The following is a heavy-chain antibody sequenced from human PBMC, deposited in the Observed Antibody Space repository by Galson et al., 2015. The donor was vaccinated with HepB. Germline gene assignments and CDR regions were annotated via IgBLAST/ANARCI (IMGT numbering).Heavy chain of an antibody. CDR1: GFTFSSYE. CDR2: ISSSGSTI. V-gene: IGHV3-48*03. CDR3: ARDGYQGYYYYYGMDV. J-gene: IGHJ6*02. D-gene: IGHD5-12*01. Sequence: SLRLSCAASGFTFSSYEMNWVRQAPGKGLEWVSYISSSGSTIYYADSVKGRFTISRDNAKNSLYLQMNSLRAEDTAVYYCARDGYQGYYYYYGMDVWGQGTTVTVSS.